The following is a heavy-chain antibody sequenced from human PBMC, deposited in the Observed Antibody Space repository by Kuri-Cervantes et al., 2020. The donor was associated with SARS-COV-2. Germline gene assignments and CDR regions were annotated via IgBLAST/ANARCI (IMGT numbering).Heavy chain of an antibody. J-gene: IGHJ5*02. CDR3: ARGDIFGGTRSGFDP. Sequence: SVKVSCKAAGGTFSSYAISWVRQAPGQGLEWMGGIIPIFGTANYAQKFQGRVTITADKSTSTAYMELSSLRSEDTAVYYCARGDIFGGTRSGFDPWGQGTMVTVSS. CDR1: GGTFSSYA. D-gene: IGHD3-3*01. CDR2: IIPIFGTA. V-gene: IGHV1-69*06.